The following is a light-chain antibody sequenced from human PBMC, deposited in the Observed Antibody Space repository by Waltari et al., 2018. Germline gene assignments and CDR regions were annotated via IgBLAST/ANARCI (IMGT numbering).Light chain of an antibody. CDR3: QQYNDWPPTWT. Sequence: EIVMTQSPATLSVSPGERATLSCRASQSIRSDLAWYQQKPGQTPRLLIYGASTRATGIPARFSGSGSGTDFTLTISGLQSEDFAVYYCQQYNDWPPTWTFGQGTKVEI. V-gene: IGKV3-15*01. CDR2: GAS. J-gene: IGKJ1*01. CDR1: QSIRSD.